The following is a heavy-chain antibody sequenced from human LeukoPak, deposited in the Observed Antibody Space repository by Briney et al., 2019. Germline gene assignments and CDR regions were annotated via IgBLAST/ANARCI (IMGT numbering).Heavy chain of an antibody. J-gene: IGHJ4*02. D-gene: IGHD7-27*01. CDR3: ARLNNWGYY. V-gene: IGHV4-39*01. Sequence: SETLSLTCTVSGDSISSSTYYWGWIRQPPGKGLEWIGSIYYSGSTYYNPSLKSRVTISVDTSKNQFSLKLNSVTAADTAIYYRARLNNWGYYWGQGTLVTVSS. CDR1: GDSISSSTYY. CDR2: IYYSGST.